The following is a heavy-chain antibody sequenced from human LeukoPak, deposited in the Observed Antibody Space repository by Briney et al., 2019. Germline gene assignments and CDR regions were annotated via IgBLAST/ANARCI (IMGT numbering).Heavy chain of an antibody. CDR3: AIMSWYYGSGGYRAYYFDY. J-gene: IGHJ4*02. Sequence: SETLSLTCTVSGGSISSYYLSWIRQPPGKGLEWIGYIYYSGSANYNPSLKSRVTISVDTSKNQFSLKLSSVTAADTAASYWAIMSWYYGSGGYRAYYFDYWGQGTLVTVSS. D-gene: IGHD3-10*01. CDR2: IYYSGSA. CDR1: GGSISSYY. V-gene: IGHV4-59*01.